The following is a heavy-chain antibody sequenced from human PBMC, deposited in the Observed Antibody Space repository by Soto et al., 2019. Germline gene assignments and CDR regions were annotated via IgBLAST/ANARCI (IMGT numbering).Heavy chain of an antibody. D-gene: IGHD2-2*01. V-gene: IGHV3-23*01. CDR2: ISGSGGST. CDR1: GFTFSSYA. J-gene: IGHJ6*03. Sequence: GGSLRLSCAASGFTFSSYAMSWLRQAPGKGLEWVSAISGSGGSTYYADSVKGRFTISRDNSKNTLYLQMNSLRAEDTAVYYCAKSADIVVVPATYGDYMDVWGKGTTVTVSS. CDR3: AKSADIVVVPATYGDYMDV.